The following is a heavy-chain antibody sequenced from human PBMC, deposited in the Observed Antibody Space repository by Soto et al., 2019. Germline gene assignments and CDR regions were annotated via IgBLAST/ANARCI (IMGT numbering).Heavy chain of an antibody. CDR3: ARRLASRKRGLGGVVVPAAMPPYYYMDV. CDR2: IYYSGST. V-gene: IGHV4-39*01. D-gene: IGHD2-2*01. Sequence: SETLSLTCTVSGGSISSSSYYWGWIRQPPGKGLEWIGSIYYSGSTYYNPSLKSRVTISVDTSKNQFSLKLSSVTAADTAVYYCARRLASRKRGLGGVVVPAAMPPYYYMDVWGKGTTVTVSS. CDR1: GGSISSSSYY. J-gene: IGHJ6*03.